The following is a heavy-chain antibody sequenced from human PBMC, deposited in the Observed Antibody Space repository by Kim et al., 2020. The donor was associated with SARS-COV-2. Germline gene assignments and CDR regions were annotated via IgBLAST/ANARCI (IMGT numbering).Heavy chain of an antibody. J-gene: IGHJ6*03. CDR1: GFSLSTSGMC. D-gene: IGHD3-3*01. V-gene: IGHV2-70*11. CDR2: IDWDDDK. Sequence: SGPTLVNPTQTLTLTCTFSGFSLSTSGMCVSWIRQPPGKALEWLARIDWDDDKYYSTSLKTRLTISKDTSKNQVVLTMTNMDPVDTATYYCARNRCYRIFGVEGYYMDVWGKGTTVTVSS. CDR3: ARNRCYRIFGVEGYYMDV.